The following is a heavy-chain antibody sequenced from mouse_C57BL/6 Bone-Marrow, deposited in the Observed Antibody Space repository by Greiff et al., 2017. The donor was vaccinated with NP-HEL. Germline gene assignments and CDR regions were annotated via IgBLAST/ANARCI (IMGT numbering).Heavy chain of an antibody. CDR1: GFTFSDYY. CDR2: ISNGGGST. CDR3: ARTRGNYEGYAMDY. Sequence: EVKLMESGGGLVQPGGSLKLSCAASGFTFSDYYMYWVRQTPEKRLEWVAYISNGGGSTYYPDTVKGRFTIYRDNAKNTPYLQMSRLKSEDTAMYYCARTRGNYEGYAMDYWGQGTSVTVSS. D-gene: IGHD2-1*01. J-gene: IGHJ4*01. V-gene: IGHV5-12*01.